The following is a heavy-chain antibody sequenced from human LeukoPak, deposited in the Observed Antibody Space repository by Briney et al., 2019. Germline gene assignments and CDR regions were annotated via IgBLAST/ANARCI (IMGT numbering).Heavy chain of an antibody. D-gene: IGHD6-6*01. CDR3: ARGGVSSSSVSSDY. V-gene: IGHV1-2*02. Sequence: ASVKVSCKASGYTFTRYYMHWVRQAPGQGLEWMGWINPNSGGTNYAQKFQGRVTMTRDTSISTAYMELSRLRSDDTAVYYCARGGVSSSSVSSDYWGQGTLVTVSS. CDR1: GYTFTRYY. J-gene: IGHJ4*02. CDR2: INPNSGGT.